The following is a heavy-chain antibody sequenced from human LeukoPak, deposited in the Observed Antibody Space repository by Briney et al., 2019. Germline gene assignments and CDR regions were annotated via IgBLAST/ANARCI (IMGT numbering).Heavy chain of an antibody. V-gene: IGHV3-74*01. J-gene: IGHJ4*02. Sequence: GGSLRLSCAASGFTFSSYWMHWVRQSPGKGLVWVSRINSDGSSTSYADSVKGRVTISRDDAKNTLYLQMNSLRAEDTAVYYCARDGDSSGYYVNFDYWGQGTLVTVSS. D-gene: IGHD3-22*01. CDR3: ARDGDSSGYYVNFDY. CDR1: GFTFSSYW. CDR2: INSDGSST.